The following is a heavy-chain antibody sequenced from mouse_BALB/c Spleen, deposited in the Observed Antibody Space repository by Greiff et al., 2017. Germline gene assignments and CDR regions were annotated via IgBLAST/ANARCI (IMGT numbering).Heavy chain of an antibody. CDR2: ISNGGGST. Sequence: EVHLVESGGGLVQPGGSLKLSCAASGFTFSSYTMSWVRQTPEKRLEWVAYISNGGGSTYYPDTVKGRFTISRDNAKNTLYLQMSSLKSEDTAMYYCARLRWLHFAYWGQGTLVTVSA. J-gene: IGHJ3*01. CDR1: GFTFSSYT. V-gene: IGHV5-12-2*01. D-gene: IGHD2-3*01. CDR3: ARLRWLHFAY.